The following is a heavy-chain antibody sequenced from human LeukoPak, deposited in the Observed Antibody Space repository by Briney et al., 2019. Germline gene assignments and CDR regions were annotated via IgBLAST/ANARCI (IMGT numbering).Heavy chain of an antibody. CDR2: IYYSGST. Sequence: SETLSLTCTVSGGSISSSSYYWGWIRQPPGKGLEWIGSIYYSGSTYYNPSLKSRVTISVDTSKNQFSLKLSSVAAADTAVYYCASTGPRPTATEYYFDYWGQGALVTVSS. D-gene: IGHD2-21*02. CDR3: ASTGPRPTATEYYFDY. J-gene: IGHJ4*02. V-gene: IGHV4-39*01. CDR1: GGSISSSSYY.